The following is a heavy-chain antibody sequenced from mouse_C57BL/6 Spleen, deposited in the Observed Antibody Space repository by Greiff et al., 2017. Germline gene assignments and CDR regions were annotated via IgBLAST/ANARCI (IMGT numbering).Heavy chain of an antibody. CDR2: ISSCNSTI. Sequence: EVQLLESGGGLVKPGGSLKLSCAASGFTFSDYGMHWVHQAPEKGLEWVAYISSCNSTIYYAHTVKGRFTFSIDNAKVTLFRKTTSLMSEDTAMYYGARRYDYDGGTGVAYWGQGTLVTVSA. V-gene: IGHV5-17*01. CDR1: GFTFSDYG. J-gene: IGHJ3*01. D-gene: IGHD2-4*01. CDR3: ARRYDYDGGTGVAY.